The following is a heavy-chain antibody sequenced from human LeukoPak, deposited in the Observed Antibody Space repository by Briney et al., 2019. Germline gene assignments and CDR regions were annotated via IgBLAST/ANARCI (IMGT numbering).Heavy chain of an antibody. D-gene: IGHD3-10*01. J-gene: IGHJ5*02. CDR3: ARANYYGSGSSSVQHWFDP. CDR1: GYSFTSYW. V-gene: IGHV5-51*01. Sequence: GESLKISXKGSGYSFTSYWIGWVRQMPGKGLEWMGIIYPGDSDTRYSPSFQGQVTISADKSISTAYLQWSSLKASDTAMYYCARANYYGSGSSSVQHWFDPWGQGTLVTVSS. CDR2: IYPGDSDT.